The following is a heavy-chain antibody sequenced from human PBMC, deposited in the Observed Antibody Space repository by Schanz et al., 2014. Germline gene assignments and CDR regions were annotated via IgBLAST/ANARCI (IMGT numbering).Heavy chain of an antibody. V-gene: IGHV1-2*06. CDR3: ARESVSRTRLFDP. J-gene: IGHJ5*02. Sequence: QVQWVQSGADVKKPGTAVKVSCKASEYTFIRHYMHWVRQAPGQGLEWMGRISPSSGGTNYAQNFQGRVTMTKDTSINTVYMELSTLTSDDTAVYYCARESVSRTRLFDPWGQGTLVTVSS. D-gene: IGHD3-3*01. CDR2: ISPSSGGT. CDR1: EYTFIRHY.